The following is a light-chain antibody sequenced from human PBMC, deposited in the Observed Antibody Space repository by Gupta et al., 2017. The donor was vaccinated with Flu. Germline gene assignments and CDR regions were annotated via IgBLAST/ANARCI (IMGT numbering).Light chain of an antibody. CDR1: QSVLYSSNNKNY. J-gene: IGKJ2*01. Sequence: DIVMTQSPDSLAVSLGERATINCKSSQSVLYSSNNKNYLAWYQQKPGQPPKLLIYWASTRESGVPDRFSGSGYGTDFTLTISSRQAEDVAVYYCQQYDSNPFYIFGQGTKMEIK. V-gene: IGKV4-1*01. CDR2: WAS. CDR3: QQYDSNPFYI.